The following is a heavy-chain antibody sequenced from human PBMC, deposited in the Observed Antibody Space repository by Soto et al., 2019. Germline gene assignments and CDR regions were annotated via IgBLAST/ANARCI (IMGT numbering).Heavy chain of an antibody. J-gene: IGHJ3*02. CDR2: IIPIFGTS. V-gene: IGHV1-69*01. CDR3: AREIFGVIISGGRDAFDI. CDR1: GGTFSDYA. D-gene: IGHD3-3*01. Sequence: QVQLVQSGAEVKKPGSSVKVSCKASGGTFSDYAISWVRQAPGQGLEWMGGIIPIFGTSNYAQKFQGRVTITADESTSTAYMELSSLTSEDTAVYYCAREIFGVIISGGRDAFDIWGQGTMVTVSS.